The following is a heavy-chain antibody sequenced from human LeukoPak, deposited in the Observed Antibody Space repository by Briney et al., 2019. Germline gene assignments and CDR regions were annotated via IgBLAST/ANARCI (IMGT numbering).Heavy chain of an antibody. Sequence: SETLSLTCTVSDGSISSYYWSWIRQPPGKGLEWIGNIYNSGGTNYNPSLKSRVTTPVDTSKNQFSLKLTSVTAADTAVYYCARYRGNSNGGFDPWGQGTLVTVSS. CDR3: ARYRGNSNGGFDP. CDR1: DGSISSYY. D-gene: IGHD4-23*01. V-gene: IGHV4-59*01. J-gene: IGHJ5*02. CDR2: IYNSGGT.